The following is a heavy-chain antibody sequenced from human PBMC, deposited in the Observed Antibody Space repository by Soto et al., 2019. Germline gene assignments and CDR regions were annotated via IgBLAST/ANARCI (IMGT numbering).Heavy chain of an antibody. CDR1: GGSISSYY. V-gene: IGHV4-59*08. J-gene: IGHJ6*03. CDR2: IYYSGST. D-gene: IGHD4-4*01. Sequence: SETLSLTCTVSGGSISSYYWSWIRQPPGKGLEWIGYIYYSGSTNYNPSLKSRVTISVDTSKNQFSLKLSSVTAADTAVYYCATSMTTVTTGYYYYYMDVWGKGTTVTVSS. CDR3: ATSMTTVTTGYYYYYMDV.